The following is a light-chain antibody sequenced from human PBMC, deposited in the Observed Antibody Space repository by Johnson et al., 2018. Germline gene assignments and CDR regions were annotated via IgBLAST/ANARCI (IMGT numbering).Light chain of an antibody. CDR1: SSNIGNNY. J-gene: IGLJ1*01. Sequence: QSVLTQPPSVSAAPGQKVTISCSGSSSNIGNNYVSWYQQLPGTAPKLLIYENNKRPSGIPDRFSGSKSGTSTTLGITGLQTGDEADYYCGTWDSRRMAGNVFGTGTKVTVL. CDR2: ENN. CDR3: GTWDSRRMAGNV. V-gene: IGLV1-51*02.